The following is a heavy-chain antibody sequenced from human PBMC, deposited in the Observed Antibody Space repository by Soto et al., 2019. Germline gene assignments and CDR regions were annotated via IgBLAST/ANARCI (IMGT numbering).Heavy chain of an antibody. J-gene: IGHJ6*02. CDR1: GFSFGSYG. Sequence: PGVSLRLSCAASGFSFGSYGMHWDRQAPGRGLEWVAFIWYDGINKYYVDAVKRRFSISRDNSKNTLYLQMTTLRVEGTALYYCARDWPRAALASRGNHLDVWCPGTSVTVSS. CDR2: IWYDGINK. CDR3: ARDWPRAALASRGNHLDV. D-gene: IGHD2-15*01. V-gene: IGHV3-33*01.